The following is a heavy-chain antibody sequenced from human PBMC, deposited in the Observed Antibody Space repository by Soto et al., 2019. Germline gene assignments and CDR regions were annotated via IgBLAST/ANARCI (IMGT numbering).Heavy chain of an antibody. CDR3: GGLEGLATISYYFDY. J-gene: IGHJ4*02. CDR1: GGSVSSSSYY. CDR2: VYYSGST. V-gene: IGHV4-39*01. D-gene: IGHD3-9*01. Sequence: TSETLSLTCTVSGGSVSSSSYYWGWVRQPPGKGLEWIESVYYSGSTYYNPSLESRVTISVDKSKNQFSLKLMSLSAADTAVYYCGGLEGLATISYYFDYWGQGALVTVSS.